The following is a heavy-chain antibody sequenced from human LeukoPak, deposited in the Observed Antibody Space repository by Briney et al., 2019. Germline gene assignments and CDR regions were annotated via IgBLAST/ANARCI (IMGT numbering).Heavy chain of an antibody. V-gene: IGHV3-73*01. CDR1: GFTFSGSA. D-gene: IGHD3-22*01. J-gene: IGHJ3*02. CDR3: TRHRGYYDSSGYNAFDI. CDR2: IRSKANSYAT. Sequence: PGGSLRLSCAASGFTFSGSAMHWVRQASGKGLEWVGRIRSKANSYATAYAASVKGRFTISRGDSKNTAYLQMNSLKTEDTAVYYCTRHRGYYDSSGYNAFDIWGQGTMVTVSS.